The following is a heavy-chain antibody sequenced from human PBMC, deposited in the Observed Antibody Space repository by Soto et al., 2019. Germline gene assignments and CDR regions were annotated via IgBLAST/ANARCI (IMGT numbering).Heavy chain of an antibody. CDR2: ISSSSSYT. Sequence: QVQLVESGGGLVKPGGSLRLSCAASGFTFSDYYMSWIRQAPGKGLEWVSYISSSSSYTSYADSVKGRFTISRDNAKNSLYLQMNSLRAEDTAVYYWARDGVTTPGPFDYWGQGTLVTVSS. CDR3: ARDGVTTPGPFDY. D-gene: IGHD3-22*01. CDR1: GFTFSDYY. J-gene: IGHJ4*02. V-gene: IGHV3-11*06.